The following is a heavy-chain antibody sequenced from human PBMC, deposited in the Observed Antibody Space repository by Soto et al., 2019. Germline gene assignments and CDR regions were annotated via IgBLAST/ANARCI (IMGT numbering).Heavy chain of an antibody. CDR3: VSDRGYGHASVPYS. CDR1: GFAFSSYG. D-gene: IGHD5-18*01. V-gene: IGHV3-30*03. Sequence: QAQLVESGGGVVQPGRSLRLSCAASGFAFSSYGMHWVRQAPGTGLEWVAVISYDGSLQHYADSVKGRFTISRGNSKNMVLLQMSSLRAEDTAVYYCVSDRGYGHASVPYSWGQGTLVSV. J-gene: IGHJ4*02. CDR2: ISYDGSLQ.